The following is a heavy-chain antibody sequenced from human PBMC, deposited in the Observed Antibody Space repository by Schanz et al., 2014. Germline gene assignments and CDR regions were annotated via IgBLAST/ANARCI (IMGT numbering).Heavy chain of an antibody. CDR3: ARGPDSTSADVTRGRRRYYFDY. D-gene: IGHD6-13*01. V-gene: IGHV4-34*01. CDR1: SGSFSGYY. J-gene: IGHJ4*02. Sequence: QVQLQQWGAGLLKPSETLSLSCAVYSGSFSGYYWSWIRQPPGKGLEWIGEINHSGSTNYNPSLKSRVTISVDTAKTQSYRKPSSVTAADTAVYYCARGPDSTSADVTRGRRRYYFDYWGQGTLVTVSS. CDR2: INHSGST.